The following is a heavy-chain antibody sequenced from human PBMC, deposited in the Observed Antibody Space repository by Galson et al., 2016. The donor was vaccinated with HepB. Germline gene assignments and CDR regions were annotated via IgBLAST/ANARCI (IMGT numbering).Heavy chain of an antibody. J-gene: IGHJ4*02. D-gene: IGHD1-1*01. Sequence: SLRLSCAASGFTFSSFWMNWVRQAPGKGLEWVANIKQDGREKYYVDSVKGRFNISRDNAKSSLSLQMDSLRGDDTAVYYCARAQWNPARRAGNFDQWGQGIMVTVSS. CDR2: IKQDGREK. V-gene: IGHV3-7*04. CDR1: GFTFSSFW. CDR3: ARAQWNPARRAGNFDQ.